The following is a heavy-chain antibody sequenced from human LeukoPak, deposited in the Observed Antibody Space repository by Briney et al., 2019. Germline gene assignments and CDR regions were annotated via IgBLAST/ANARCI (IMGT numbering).Heavy chain of an antibody. J-gene: IGHJ4*02. Sequence: GGSLRLSCAASGFTFGSYAMHWVRQAPGKGLEWVAVISYDGSNKYYADSVKGRFTISRDNSKNTLYLQMNSLRAEDTAVYYCARDYCSSTSCYIGALDYWGQGTLVTVSS. CDR2: ISYDGSNK. V-gene: IGHV3-30-3*01. CDR1: GFTFGSYA. D-gene: IGHD2-2*02. CDR3: ARDYCSSTSCYIGALDY.